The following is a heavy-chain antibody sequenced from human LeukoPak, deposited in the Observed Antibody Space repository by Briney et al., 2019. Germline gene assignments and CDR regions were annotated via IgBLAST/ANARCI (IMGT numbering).Heavy chain of an antibody. D-gene: IGHD2-8*01. Sequence: ASVKVSCKASGYTFTGYYMHWVRQAPGQGLEWMGWINLNSGGTNYAQKFQGRVTMTRDTSISTFYMELSSLRSDDTAVYYCSTEDKYCTSPNCGNYWGQGTLVTVSS. CDR1: GYTFTGYY. V-gene: IGHV1-2*02. CDR3: STEDKYCTSPNCGNY. CDR2: INLNSGGT. J-gene: IGHJ4*02.